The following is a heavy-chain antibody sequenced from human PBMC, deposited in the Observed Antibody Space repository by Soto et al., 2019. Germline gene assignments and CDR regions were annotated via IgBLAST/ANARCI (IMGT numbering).Heavy chain of an antibody. CDR2: ISGSGDST. D-gene: IGHD3-10*01. V-gene: IGHV3-23*01. J-gene: IGHJ4*02. CDR1: GFTFSSLP. Sequence: GGSLRLSCVASGFTFSSLPMSWIRQAPGKGLEWVSGISGSGDSTYYADSVKGRFTISRDNSKNKVFLQMNSLRVDDTAVYYCAKFGLGDWGQGTLVTVSS. CDR3: AKFGLGD.